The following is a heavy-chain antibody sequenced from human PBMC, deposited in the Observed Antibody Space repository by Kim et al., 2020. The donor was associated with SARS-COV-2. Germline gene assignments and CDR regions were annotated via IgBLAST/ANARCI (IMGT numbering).Heavy chain of an antibody. Sequence: SETLSLTCAVYGGSFSGYYWSWIRQPPGKGLEWIGEINHSGSTNYNPSLKSRVTISVDTSKNQFSLKLSCVTAADTAVYYCARTHSSSAYGMDVWGQGTTVTVSS. J-gene: IGHJ6*02. V-gene: IGHV4-34*01. CDR2: INHSGST. D-gene: IGHD6-13*01. CDR1: GGSFSGYY. CDR3: ARTHSSSAYGMDV.